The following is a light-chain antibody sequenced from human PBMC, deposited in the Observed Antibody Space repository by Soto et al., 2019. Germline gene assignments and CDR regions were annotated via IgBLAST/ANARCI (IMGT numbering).Light chain of an antibody. CDR2: FAS. J-gene: IGKJ1*01. V-gene: IGKV1-39*01. CDR1: ETIDTY. CDR3: QQDYNFPRT. Sequence: DIQMTQSPSSLSASVGDRVTITCRASETIDTYLNRYQQKPGKAPRLLIYFASSLQSGVPVRFSGSGSGTEFTLTISSLQREDFATYFCQQDYNFPRTFGLGTKLEIK.